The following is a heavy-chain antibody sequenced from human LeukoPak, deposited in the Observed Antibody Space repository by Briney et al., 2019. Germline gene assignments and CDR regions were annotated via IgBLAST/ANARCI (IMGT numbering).Heavy chain of an antibody. J-gene: IGHJ5*02. V-gene: IGHV1-69*13. D-gene: IGHD3-3*01. CDR2: IIPIFGTA. CDR1: GGTFSSYA. Sequence: SVKVSCKASGGTFSSYAISWVRQAPGQGLEWMGGIIPIFGTANYAQKFQGRVTITADESTSTAYMELSSLRSEDTAVYYCAREGDRYVFWGGYNNGFDPWGQETLVTVS. CDR3: AREGDRYVFWGGYNNGFDP.